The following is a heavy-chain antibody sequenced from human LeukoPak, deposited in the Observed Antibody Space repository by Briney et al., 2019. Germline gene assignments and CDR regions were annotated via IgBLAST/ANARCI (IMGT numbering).Heavy chain of an antibody. CDR1: GFTITNNW. CDR2: IKNDESTA. D-gene: IGHD1-26*01. J-gene: IGHJ4*02. Sequence: GGSLRLSCVASGFTITNNWMYWVRQAPGRGLVWVSRIKNDESTAVYADSVKGRFTISRDNAKNTLYLQMNSLRVEDTAVYYCATVFRGSSLEDYWGQGTRVTVSS. V-gene: IGHV3-74*03. CDR3: ATVFRGSSLEDY.